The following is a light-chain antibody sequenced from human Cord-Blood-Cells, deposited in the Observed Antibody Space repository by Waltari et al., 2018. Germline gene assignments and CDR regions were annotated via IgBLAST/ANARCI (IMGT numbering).Light chain of an antibody. CDR3: SSYTSSSTFV. V-gene: IGLV2-14*01. CDR2: EVS. J-gene: IGLJ2*01. Sequence: QSALTQPASVSGSPGQSITISCTGTSSDVGGYNYVSWYQQHPGKAPKRMIYEVSKRPSGVSNRFSGSKSGNTASLTISGLQAEDEADYYCSSYTSSSTFVFGGGTKLTVL. CDR1: SSDVGGYNY.